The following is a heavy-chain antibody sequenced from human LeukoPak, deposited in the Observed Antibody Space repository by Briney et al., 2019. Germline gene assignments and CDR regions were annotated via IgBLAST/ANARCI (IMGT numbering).Heavy chain of an antibody. J-gene: IGHJ4*02. CDR2: IYYSGST. CDR3: ATHGGDGPGSSNFDY. Sequence: PSETLSLTCTVSGGSISSSSYYWGWIRQPPGKGLEWIGSIYYSGSTLHNPSLMSRVTMSVDTSKNQFTLKLSSVTAADTAVYYCATHGGDGPGSSNFDYWGQGTLVTVSS. V-gene: IGHV4-39*01. D-gene: IGHD3-10*01. CDR1: GGSISSSSYY.